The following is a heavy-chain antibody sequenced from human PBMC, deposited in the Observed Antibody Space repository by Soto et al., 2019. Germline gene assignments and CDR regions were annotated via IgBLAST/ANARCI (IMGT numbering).Heavy chain of an antibody. CDR3: AGDILSGCPRANDAFDV. J-gene: IGHJ3*01. V-gene: IGHV1-3*01. Sequence: QLVHPGPEVRSPGASGNISSRASGFTFSDHLLNGVRQVPGQGLEGMGGMNPDKGNTKNSQTFQGRVTITRPSSASIVYVGVSDLTSEDTAVFYCAGDILSGCPRANDAFDVWGQGTMVTVSS. CDR2: MNPDKGNT. CDR1: GFTFSDHL. D-gene: IGHD2-15*01.